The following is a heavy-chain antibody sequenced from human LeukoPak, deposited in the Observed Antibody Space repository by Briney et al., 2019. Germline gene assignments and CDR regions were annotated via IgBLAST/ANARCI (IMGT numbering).Heavy chain of an antibody. D-gene: IGHD5-24*01. CDR3: ARGLQETLAWLKALSAFDI. Sequence: ASMKVSCKASGYTFTSYGFSWVRQAPGQGLEWMGWISAYNGNTNYAQKLQGRVTMTTDTSTSTAYMELRNLRSDDTAMYYCARGLQETLAWLKALSAFDIWGQGTMVTVSS. CDR1: GYTFTSYG. V-gene: IGHV1-18*01. J-gene: IGHJ3*02. CDR2: ISAYNGNT.